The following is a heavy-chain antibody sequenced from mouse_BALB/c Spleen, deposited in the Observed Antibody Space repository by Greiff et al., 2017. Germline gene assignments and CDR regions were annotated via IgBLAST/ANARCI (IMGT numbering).Heavy chain of an antibody. V-gene: IGHV10-1*02. CDR2: IRSKSNNYAT. CDR3: VRQPLYDYDDDGFAY. D-gene: IGHD2-4*01. J-gene: IGHJ3*01. Sequence: EVQVVESGGGSVQPKGSLKLSCAASGFTFNTYAMNWVRQAPGKGLEWVARIRSKSNNYATYYADSVKDRFTISRDDSQSMLYLQMNNLKTEDTAMYYCVRQPLYDYDDDGFAYWGQGTLVTVSA. CDR1: GFTFNTYA.